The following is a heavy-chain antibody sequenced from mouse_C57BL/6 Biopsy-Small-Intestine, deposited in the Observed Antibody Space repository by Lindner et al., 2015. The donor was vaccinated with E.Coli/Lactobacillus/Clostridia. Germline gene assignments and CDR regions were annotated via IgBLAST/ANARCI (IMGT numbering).Heavy chain of an antibody. CDR3: ARREDYYFDY. CDR1: GYTFTSYT. Sequence: VQLQESGAELARPGASVKMSCKASGYTFTSYTMHWVKQRPGQGLEWIGYINPSSGYTKYNQKFKDKATLTADKSSSTAYMRLSSLTSEDSAVYYCARREDYYFDYWGQGTTLTVSS. CDR2: INPSSGYT. J-gene: IGHJ2*01. V-gene: IGHV1-4*01.